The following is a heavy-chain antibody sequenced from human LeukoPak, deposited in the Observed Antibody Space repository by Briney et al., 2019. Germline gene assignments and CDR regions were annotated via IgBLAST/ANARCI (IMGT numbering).Heavy chain of an antibody. CDR2: ISAYNGNT. CDR1: GYTFTSYG. V-gene: IGHV1-18*01. Sequence: ASVKVSCKASGYTFTSYGISWVRQAPGQGLEWMGWISAYNGNTNYAQKLQDRVTMTTDTSTSTAYMELRSLRSDDTAVYYCARDTDYYDSSGYRVYYYYGMDVWGQGTTVTVSS. D-gene: IGHD3-22*01. J-gene: IGHJ6*02. CDR3: ARDTDYYDSSGYRVYYYYGMDV.